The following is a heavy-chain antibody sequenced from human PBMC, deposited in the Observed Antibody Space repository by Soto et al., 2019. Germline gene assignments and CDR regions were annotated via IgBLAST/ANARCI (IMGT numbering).Heavy chain of an antibody. Sequence: PSETLSLTCTVPGGSISNAAYSWIWIRQPTGKGLEWIGYIYPSGMPFYNPSLRSRVTISIDTSKNQFSLQLNSVTPEDTAMYYCARGGTDTSGGPLDLDDWGQGTLVTVSS. D-gene: IGHD3-22*01. V-gene: IGHV4-30-2*01. CDR1: GGSISNAAYS. CDR3: ARGGTDTSGGPLDLDD. CDR2: IYPSGMP. J-gene: IGHJ4*02.